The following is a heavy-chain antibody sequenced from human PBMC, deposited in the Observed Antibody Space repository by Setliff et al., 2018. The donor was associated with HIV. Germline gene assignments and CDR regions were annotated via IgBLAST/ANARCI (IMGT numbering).Heavy chain of an antibody. D-gene: IGHD2-8*02. V-gene: IGHV4-4*09. J-gene: IGHJ4*02. CDR1: GVSLSGHF. Sequence: SETLSLPCFVYGVSLSGHFWGWIRQPPGKGLEWIGYIYTSGTTEYNPSLDSRVTRSVDTSRDQFSLILRSVTAADTALYFCAGLIHTGLIYFDYWGLGMLVTVSS. CDR2: IYTSGTT. CDR3: AGLIHTGLIYFDY.